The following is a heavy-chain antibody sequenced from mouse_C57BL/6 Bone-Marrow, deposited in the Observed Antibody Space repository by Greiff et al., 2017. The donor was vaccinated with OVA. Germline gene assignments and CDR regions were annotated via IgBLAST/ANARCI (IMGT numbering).Heavy chain of an antibody. J-gene: IGHJ1*03. CDR1: GYTFTNYW. CDR3: ARYDDGYYWYFDV. V-gene: IGHV1-63*01. Sequence: QVQLKQSGAELVRPGTSVKMSCKASGYTFTNYWIGWAKQRPGHGLEWIGDIYPGGGYTNYNEKFKGKATLTADKSSSTAYMQFSSLTSEDSAIYYCARYDDGYYWYFDVWGTGTTVTVSS. D-gene: IGHD2-3*01. CDR2: IYPGGGYT.